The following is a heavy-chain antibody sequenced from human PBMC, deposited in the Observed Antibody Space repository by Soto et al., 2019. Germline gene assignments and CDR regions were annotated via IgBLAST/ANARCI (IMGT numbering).Heavy chain of an antibody. CDR2: IIPIFGTA. V-gene: IGHV1-69*12. CDR1: GDTFSSYA. J-gene: IGHJ3*02. D-gene: IGHD5-12*01. CDR3: ARVGRWLQSPGAHALDI. Sequence: QVQLGQSGAEVKKPGSSVKVSCQASGDTFSSYAISWLRHAPGQGLEWMGGIIPIFGTANYAQKFQGRVTITAAESTSTDYMALSSLRSEDTAVYYGARVGRWLQSPGAHALDIWGQGTMVTVSS.